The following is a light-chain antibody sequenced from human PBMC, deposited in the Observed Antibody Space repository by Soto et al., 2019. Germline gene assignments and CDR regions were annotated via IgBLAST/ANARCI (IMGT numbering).Light chain of an antibody. CDR1: QSVSSRY. CDR3: QKYGNSGGP. CDR2: GAS. J-gene: IGKJ5*01. V-gene: IGKV3-20*01. Sequence: EIVLTQSPGTLSLSRGERATLSCRASQSVSSRYLAWYQQNPGQAPRLLISGASTRATGIPDRFSGSGSGKDFPPTIGRREPKDFAGKSCQKYGNSGGPLGQG.